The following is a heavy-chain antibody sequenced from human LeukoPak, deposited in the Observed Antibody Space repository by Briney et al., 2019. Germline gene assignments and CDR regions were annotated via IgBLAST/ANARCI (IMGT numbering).Heavy chain of an antibody. D-gene: IGHD4-17*01. Sequence: SETLSLTCTVSGGSISSGGYYWSWIRQHPGKGLEWIGYIYYSGSIYYNPSLKSRVTISVDTSKNQFSLKLSSVTAADTAVYYCARCGKDGDYVQNWGQGTLVTVSS. J-gene: IGHJ4*02. CDR2: IYYSGSI. CDR1: GGSISSGGYY. V-gene: IGHV4-31*03. CDR3: ARCGKDGDYVQN.